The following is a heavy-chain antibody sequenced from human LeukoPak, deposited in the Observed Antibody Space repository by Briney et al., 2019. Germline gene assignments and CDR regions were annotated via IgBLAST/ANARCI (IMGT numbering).Heavy chain of an antibody. D-gene: IGHD2-2*01. CDR2: IYHSGST. V-gene: IGHV4-4*02. CDR3: ARSPGGPDDAFDI. Sequence: SWVRQPPGKGLEWIGEIYHSGSTNYNPSLKSRVTISVDKSKNQFSLKLSSVTAADTAVYYCARSPGGPDDAFDIWGQGTMVTVSS. J-gene: IGHJ3*02.